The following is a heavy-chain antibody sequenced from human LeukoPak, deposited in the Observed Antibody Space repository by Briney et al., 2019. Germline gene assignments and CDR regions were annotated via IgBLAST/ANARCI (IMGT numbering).Heavy chain of an antibody. Sequence: GGSLRLSCAASGFTFSSYGMHWVRQAPGKGLEWVAFIRYDGSNKYYADSVKGRFTISRDNSKNTLYLQMNSLRVEDTAVYYCARGRTYYYDSNYYYYMDVWGKGTTVTVSS. J-gene: IGHJ6*03. CDR2: IRYDGSNK. CDR1: GFTFSSYG. CDR3: ARGRTYYYDSNYYYYMDV. V-gene: IGHV3-30*02. D-gene: IGHD3-22*01.